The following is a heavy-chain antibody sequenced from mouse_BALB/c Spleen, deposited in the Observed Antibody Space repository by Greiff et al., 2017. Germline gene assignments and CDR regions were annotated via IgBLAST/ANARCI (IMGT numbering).Heavy chain of an antibody. V-gene: IGHV2-9*02. J-gene: IGHJ4*01. Sequence: VKLVESGPGLVAPSQSLSITCTVSGFSLTSYGVHWVRQPPGKGLEWLGVIWAGGSTNYNSALMSRLSISKDNSKSQVFLKMNSLQTDDTAMYYCARGGYGNYGGYAMDYWGQGTSVTVSS. CDR2: IWAGGST. CDR3: ARGGYGNYGGYAMDY. D-gene: IGHD2-1*01. CDR1: GFSLTSYG.